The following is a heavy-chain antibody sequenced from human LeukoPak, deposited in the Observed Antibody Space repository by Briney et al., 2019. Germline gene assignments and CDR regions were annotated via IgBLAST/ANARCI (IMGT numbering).Heavy chain of an antibody. V-gene: IGHV4-34*01. D-gene: IGHD7-27*01. CDR1: GASFSYDY. J-gene: IGHJ5*01. CDR2: INHSGSI. CDR3: AKGVWAPRFDS. Sequence: PSETLSLTCAVYGASFSYDYWSWIRQAPGKGLEWIGEINHSGSITYNPSLKSRVTISAEKSMSQFSLRLTSVTAADTAVYYCAKGVWAPRFDSWGQGTLVTVSS.